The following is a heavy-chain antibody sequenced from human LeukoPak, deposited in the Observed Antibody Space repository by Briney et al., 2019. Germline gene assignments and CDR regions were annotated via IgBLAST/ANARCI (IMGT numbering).Heavy chain of an antibody. V-gene: IGHV4-34*01. D-gene: IGHD3-10*01. J-gene: IGHJ5*02. CDR2: INHSGST. Sequence: SETLSLTCAVYGGSFSGYYWSWIRQPPGKGLEWIGEINHSGSTNYNPSLKSRVTISVDTSKNQFSLKLSSVTAADTAVYYCAREVLWFGELLYGWFDPWGQGTLVTVSS. CDR3: AREVLWFGELLYGWFDP. CDR1: GGSFSGYY.